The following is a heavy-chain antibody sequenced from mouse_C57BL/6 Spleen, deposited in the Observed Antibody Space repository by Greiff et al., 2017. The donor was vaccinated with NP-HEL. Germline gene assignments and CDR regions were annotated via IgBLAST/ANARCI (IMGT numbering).Heavy chain of an antibody. CDR2: IDPNSGGT. CDR1: GYTFTSYW. V-gene: IGHV1-72*01. J-gene: IGHJ2*01. CDR3: ARASMSTGVAPCFDN. Sequence: QVQLQQPGAELVKPGASVKLSCKASGYTFTSYWMHWVKQRPGRGLEWIGRIDPNSGGTKYNEKFKSKATLTVDTPSSTAYMQLSSLTSEDSAVYFCARASMSTGVAPCFDNWGQGTTGTVSA. D-gene: IGHD1-1*01.